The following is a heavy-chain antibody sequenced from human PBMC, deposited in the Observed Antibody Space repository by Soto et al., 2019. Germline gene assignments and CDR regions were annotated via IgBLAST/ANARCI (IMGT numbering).Heavy chain of an antibody. J-gene: IGHJ5*02. D-gene: IGHD5-12*01. V-gene: IGHV3-33*01. CDR2: IWYDGSNK. CDR1: GFTFSSYG. CDR3: ARDNGYSGYDLSRWFDP. Sequence: GGSLRLSCAASGFTFSSYGMHWVRQAPGKGLEWVAVIWYDGSNKYYADSVKGRFTISRDNSKNTLYLQMNSLRAEDTAVYYCARDNGYSGYDLSRWFDPWGQGTLVTVSS.